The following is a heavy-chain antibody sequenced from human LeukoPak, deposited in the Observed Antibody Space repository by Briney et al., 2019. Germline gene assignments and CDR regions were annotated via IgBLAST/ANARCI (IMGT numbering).Heavy chain of an antibody. CDR3: AKLHSATITADFDH. D-gene: IGHD1-14*01. Sequence: TGGSLRLSCAASGFTFSSYVMSWVRQAPGKGLEWVSAISGSGGSTYYADSVKGRFTISRDNSKNTLSLQMSNLRAEDTAIYYCAKLHSATITADFDHWGREPWSLSPQ. V-gene: IGHV3-23*01. CDR2: ISGSGGST. J-gene: IGHJ4*02. CDR1: GFTFSSYV.